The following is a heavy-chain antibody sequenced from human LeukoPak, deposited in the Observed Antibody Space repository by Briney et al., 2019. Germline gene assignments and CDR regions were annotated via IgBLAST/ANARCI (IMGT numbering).Heavy chain of an antibody. CDR3: ARLADYDILTGYYYYGMDV. CDR1: GGSISSGGYY. V-gene: IGHV4-31*03. CDR2: IYYSGST. J-gene: IGHJ6*02. Sequence: PSETLSLTCTVSGGSISSGGYYWSWIRQHPGKGLEWIGYIYYSGSTYYNPSLKSRVTISVDTSKNQFSLKLSSVTAADTAVYYCARLADYDILTGYYYYGMDVWGQGTTVTVSS. D-gene: IGHD3-9*01.